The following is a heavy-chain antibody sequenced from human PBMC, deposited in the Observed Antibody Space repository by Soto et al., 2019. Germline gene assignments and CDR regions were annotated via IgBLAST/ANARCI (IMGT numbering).Heavy chain of an antibody. J-gene: IGHJ4*02. CDR1: RGSVSSASYY. V-gene: IGHV4-61*01. Sequence: QVQLQESGPGLVKPSETLSLTCTVSRGSVSSASYYWSWIRQAPGKRLQWIGYVSYTGDTNYNPSLKSRVAMSVDTYKNQFSLKRTSVTAADTAVYFCARDRRFGDAIDYWGQGTLVTVSS. CDR2: VSYTGDT. CDR3: ARDRRFGDAIDY. D-gene: IGHD3-10*01.